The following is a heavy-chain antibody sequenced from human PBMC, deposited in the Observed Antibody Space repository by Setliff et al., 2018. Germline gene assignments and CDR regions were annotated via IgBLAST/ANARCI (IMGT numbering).Heavy chain of an antibody. V-gene: IGHV4-39*07. CDR1: GGSMITNDYF. J-gene: IGHJ6*03. Sequence: SETLSLTCTVSGGSMITNDYFWGWIRQPPGTGLEWIGSIYYSGDTYYNPSLKSRVTISVDTSKNQFSLNLNSVTAADTAVYYCARCGEATAKPFYYYYMDVWGKGTTVTVSS. D-gene: IGHD3-10*01. CDR2: IYYSGDT. CDR3: ARCGEATAKPFYYYYMDV.